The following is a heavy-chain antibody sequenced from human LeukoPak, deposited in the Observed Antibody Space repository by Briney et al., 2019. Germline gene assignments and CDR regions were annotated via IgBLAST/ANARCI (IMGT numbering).Heavy chain of an antibody. D-gene: IGHD3-3*01. V-gene: IGHV1-46*01. J-gene: IGHJ6*02. CDR3: ARGLGFLEWLPYYYYYYGMDV. CDR2: INPSGGST. CDR1: GYTFTSYY. Sequence: ASVKVSCKASGYTFTSYYMHWVRQAPGQGLEWMGIINPSGGSTSYAQKFQGRVTMTRDTSTSTVYMELSSLRSEDTAVYYCARGLGFLEWLPYYYYYYGMDVWGQGTTVTVSS.